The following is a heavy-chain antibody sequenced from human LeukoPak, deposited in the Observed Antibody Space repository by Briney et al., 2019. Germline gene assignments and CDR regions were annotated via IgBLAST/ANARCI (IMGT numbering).Heavy chain of an antibody. CDR2: ISSSSSYI. CDR1: GLTFSSYS. V-gene: IGHV3-21*01. CDR3: ARDPDSSGLTINWFDP. Sequence: GGSLRLSCAASGLTFSSYSMNWVRQAPGKGLEWVSSISSSSSYIYYADSVKGRFTISRDNAKNSLYLQMNSLRAEDTAVYYCARDPDSSGLTINWFDPWGQGTLVTVSS. J-gene: IGHJ5*02. D-gene: IGHD3-22*01.